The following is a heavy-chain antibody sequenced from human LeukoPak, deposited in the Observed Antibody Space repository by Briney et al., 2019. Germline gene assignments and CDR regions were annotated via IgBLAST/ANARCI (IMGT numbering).Heavy chain of an antibody. CDR2: MNPNSGKT. D-gene: IGHD3-3*01. CDR1: GYTFTSYD. J-gene: IGHJ3*02. Sequence: ASVKVSCKASGYTFTSYDINWVRQATGQGLEWMGWMNPNSGKTGYAQKFQGRVTMTRNTSISTAYMELSSLRSEDTAVYYCARPYYDFWSGYSDAFDIWGQGTMVTVSS. V-gene: IGHV1-8*01. CDR3: ARPYYDFWSGYSDAFDI.